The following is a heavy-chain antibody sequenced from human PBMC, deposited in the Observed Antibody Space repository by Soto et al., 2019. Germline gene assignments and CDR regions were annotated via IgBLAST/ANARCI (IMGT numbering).Heavy chain of an antibody. Sequence: PSETLSLTCTVSGGSISSYYWSWIRQPPGKGLEWIGYIYYSGSTNYNPSLKSRVTISVDTSKNQFSLKLSSVTAADTAVYYCARLGMVRGVTNWGQGTLVTVSS. D-gene: IGHD3-10*01. CDR2: IYYSGST. J-gene: IGHJ4*02. CDR1: GGSISSYY. CDR3: ARLGMVRGVTN. V-gene: IGHV4-59*08.